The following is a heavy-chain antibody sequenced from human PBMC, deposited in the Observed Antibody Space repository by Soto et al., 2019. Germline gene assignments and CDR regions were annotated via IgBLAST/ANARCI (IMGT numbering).Heavy chain of an antibody. D-gene: IGHD3-22*01. Sequence: QVQLQESGPGLVKPSQTLSLTCTVSGGSISSGGYYWSWIRQHPGKGLEWIGYIYYSGSTYYNPSLKSRVTISVDTSKNQFSLKLSSVTAADTAVYYCARMPYDSSGYYYYAFDIWGQGTMVTVSS. CDR1: GGSISSGGYY. CDR3: ARMPYDSSGYYYYAFDI. CDR2: IYYSGST. J-gene: IGHJ3*02. V-gene: IGHV4-31*03.